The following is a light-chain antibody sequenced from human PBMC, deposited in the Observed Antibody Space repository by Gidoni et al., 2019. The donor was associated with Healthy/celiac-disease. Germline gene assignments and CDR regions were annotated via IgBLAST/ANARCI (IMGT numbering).Light chain of an antibody. J-gene: IGKJ1*01. V-gene: IGKV4-1*01. CDR3: QQYYSTLPT. CDR1: QSVLYSSNNKNY. Sequence: DIVMTQSPDSLAVSLGARATINCKSSQSVLYSSNNKNYLAWYQQKPGQPPKLLIYWASTRESGVPDRFSGSGSGTDFTLTISSLQAEDVAVYYCQQYYSTLPTFGQGTKVEIK. CDR2: WAS.